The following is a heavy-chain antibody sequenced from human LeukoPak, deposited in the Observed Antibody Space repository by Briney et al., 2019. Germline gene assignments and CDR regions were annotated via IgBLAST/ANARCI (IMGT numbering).Heavy chain of an antibody. D-gene: IGHD5-24*01. CDR2: INQDGSDK. Sequence: GGSLRLSCAASGFTFSSYWMSWVRQAPGKGLEWVANINQDGSDKNYVDSVKGRFTISRDNAKNTLYLQMSSLRAEDTAVYFCVRDGDDFNFDYWGQGSLVTVSS. CDR1: GFTFSSYW. CDR3: VRDGDDFNFDY. V-gene: IGHV3-7*01. J-gene: IGHJ4*02.